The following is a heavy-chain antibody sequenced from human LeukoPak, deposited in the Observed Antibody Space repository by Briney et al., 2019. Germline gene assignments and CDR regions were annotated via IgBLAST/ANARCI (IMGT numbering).Heavy chain of an antibody. CDR1: GFTFSSYG. Sequence: PGGSLRLSCAASGFTFSSYGMHWVRQAPGKGLEWVAFIRYDGSNKYYADSVKGRFTISRDNSKNTLYLQMNSLRAEDTAVYYCAKWRAGVARGVIGYFDYWGQGTLVTVSS. V-gene: IGHV3-30*02. CDR2: IRYDGSNK. J-gene: IGHJ4*02. D-gene: IGHD3-10*01. CDR3: AKWRAGVARGVIGYFDY.